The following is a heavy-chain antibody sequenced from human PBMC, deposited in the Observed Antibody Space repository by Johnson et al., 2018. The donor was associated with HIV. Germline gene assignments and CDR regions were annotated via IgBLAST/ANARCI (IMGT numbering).Heavy chain of an antibody. V-gene: IGHV3-33*05. J-gene: IGHJ3*01. D-gene: IGHD3-9*01. CDR3: ARGLRSFDWFDAFDF. CDR1: GFTFSNYG. Sequence: QMQLVESGGGVVQPGGSLRLSCAASGFTFSNYGMHWVRQAPGKGLEWVAVISYDGSNKYYPDSVKGRFTISRENAKNSLYLQMNSLRAGDTAVYYCARGLRSFDWFDAFDFWGQGTMVTVSS. CDR2: ISYDGSNK.